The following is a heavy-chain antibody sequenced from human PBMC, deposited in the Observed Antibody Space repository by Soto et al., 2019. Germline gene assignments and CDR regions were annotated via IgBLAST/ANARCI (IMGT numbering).Heavy chain of an antibody. J-gene: IGHJ6*02. Sequence: XGSLRLSCAASGFRVSSNYMTWVRQAPGKGLEWVSVIYSDGNTDYADFVKGRFIISSDSSKNTLHLQMNSLRAEDTAVYYCARVPLFGYGMDVWGQGTTVTVSS. D-gene: IGHD3-16*01. CDR1: GFRVSSNY. CDR3: ARVPLFGYGMDV. V-gene: IGHV3-53*01. CDR2: IYSDGNT.